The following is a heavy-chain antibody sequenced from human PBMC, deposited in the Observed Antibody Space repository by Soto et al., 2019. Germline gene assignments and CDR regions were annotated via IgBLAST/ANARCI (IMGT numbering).Heavy chain of an antibody. Sequence: GGSLRLSCAACGFTFSSYAMSWVRQAPGKGLEWVSGISGSGGSTYYADSVKGRFTISRDNSKNTLYVQMNSLRAEDTAVYYCAKITMVRGVINSHDYWGQGTLVTVSS. CDR2: ISGSGGST. V-gene: IGHV3-23*01. CDR3: AKITMVRGVINSHDY. J-gene: IGHJ4*02. CDR1: GFTFSSYA. D-gene: IGHD3-10*01.